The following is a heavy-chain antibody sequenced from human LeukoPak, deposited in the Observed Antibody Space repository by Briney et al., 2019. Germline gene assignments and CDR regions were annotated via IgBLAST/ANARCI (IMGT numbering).Heavy chain of an antibody. J-gene: IGHJ4*02. Sequence: PGGSLRLSCAASGFTFSSYAMSWVRRAPGKGLEWVSATSGSGGSTYYADSVKGRFTISRDNSKNTLYLQMNSLRAEDTAVYYCGKAVSNYYGSGSYYFDYWGQGTLVTVSS. V-gene: IGHV3-23*01. CDR1: GFTFSSYA. CDR3: GKAVSNYYGSGSYYFDY. CDR2: TSGSGGST. D-gene: IGHD3-10*01.